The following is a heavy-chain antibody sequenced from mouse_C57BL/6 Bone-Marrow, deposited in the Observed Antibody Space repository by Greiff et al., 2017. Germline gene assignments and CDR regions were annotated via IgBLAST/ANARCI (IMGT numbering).Heavy chain of an antibody. D-gene: IGHD1-1*01. CDR3: ARQLTTVVAFDY. V-gene: IGHV1-64*01. Sequence: QVQLQQPGAELVKPGASVKLSCKASGYTFTSYWMHWVKQRPGQGLEWIGMIHPNSGSTNYNEKFKSKATLTADKSSSTAYMQVSSLTSEDSAVYYCARQLTTVVAFDYWGQGTTLTVSS. J-gene: IGHJ2*01. CDR1: GYTFTSYW. CDR2: IHPNSGST.